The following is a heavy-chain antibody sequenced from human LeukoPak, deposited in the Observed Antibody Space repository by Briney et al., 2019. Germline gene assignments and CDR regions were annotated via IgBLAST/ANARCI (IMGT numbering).Heavy chain of an antibody. Sequence: GGSLRLSCAASGFTFSSYAMNWVRQAPGKGLEWVSAISDSGGYTYYADSVKGRFTISRDNSKNTLYLQMNSLRAEDTAVYYCAKDQNMVATAPFDCWGQGTLVTVSS. J-gene: IGHJ4*02. V-gene: IGHV3-23*01. D-gene: IGHD5-12*01. CDR1: GFTFSSYA. CDR2: ISDSGGYT. CDR3: AKDQNMVATAPFDC.